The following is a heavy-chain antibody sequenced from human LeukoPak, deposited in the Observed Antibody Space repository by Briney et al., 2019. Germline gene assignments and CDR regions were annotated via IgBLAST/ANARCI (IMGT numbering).Heavy chain of an antibody. Sequence: TGGSLRLSCAASGFTFSSYAMSWVRQAPGKGLEWVSAISGSGGSTYYADSVKGRFTISRDNSKNTLYLQMNSLRAEDTAVYYCANQLVGAPGFDYYYMDVWGKGTTVTVSS. J-gene: IGHJ6*03. CDR1: GFTFSSYA. CDR3: ANQLVGAPGFDYYYMDV. D-gene: IGHD1-26*01. V-gene: IGHV3-23*01. CDR2: ISGSGGST.